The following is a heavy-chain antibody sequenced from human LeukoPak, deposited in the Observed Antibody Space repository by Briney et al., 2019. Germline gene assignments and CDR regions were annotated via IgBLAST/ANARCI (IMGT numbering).Heavy chain of an antibody. J-gene: IGHJ4*02. D-gene: IGHD3-3*01. Sequence: ASVKVSCKASGYTFTGYYMHWVRQAPGQGLEWMGWINPNSGGTNYAQKFQGRVTMTRDTSISTAYMELSRLRSDDTAVYYCARLFTQYYDFWSGYRPGGQFDYWGQGTLVTVSS. CDR2: INPNSGGT. CDR1: GYTFTGYY. CDR3: ARLFTQYYDFWSGYRPGGQFDY. V-gene: IGHV1-2*02.